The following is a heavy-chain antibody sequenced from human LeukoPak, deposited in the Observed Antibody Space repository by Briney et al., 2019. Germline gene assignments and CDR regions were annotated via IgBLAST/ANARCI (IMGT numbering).Heavy chain of an antibody. D-gene: IGHD2-15*01. V-gene: IGHV3-21*01. Sequence: GGSLRLSCAASGFTFSSYSMNWVRQAPGKGLEWVSSISSSSSYIYYADSVKGRFTISRDNAKNSLYLQMNSLRAEDTAVYYCARDPTPRYCSGGSCYTHYGMDVWGQGTTVTVSS. CDR3: ARDPTPRYCSGGSCYTHYGMDV. CDR2: ISSSSSYI. CDR1: GFTFSSYS. J-gene: IGHJ6*02.